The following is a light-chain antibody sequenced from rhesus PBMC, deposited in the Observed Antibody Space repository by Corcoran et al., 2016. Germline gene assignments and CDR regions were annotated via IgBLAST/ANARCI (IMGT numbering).Light chain of an antibody. CDR2: NAS. Sequence: DIQMTQSPSSLSASIGDRVTITCQASQDITNNLAWYQQKPGKVPNLLIYNASTLNSGVPSRFSGSGSGTDFTLTISSLQPEDFASYYCQHGYGTPLYSFGQGTKVEIK. V-gene: IGKV1-25*01. CDR3: QHGYGTPLYS. CDR1: QDITNN. J-gene: IGKJ2*01.